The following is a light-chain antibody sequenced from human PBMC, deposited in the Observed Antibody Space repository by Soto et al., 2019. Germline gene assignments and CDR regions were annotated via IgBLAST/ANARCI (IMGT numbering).Light chain of an antibody. V-gene: IGKV3-20*01. Sequence: EIVLTPSPGSMSLSPGERATLSCRASQRVSSSYLAWYQQKPGQAPRLLIYDASSRATGIPDRFSGSGSWKYFTLTICRLDPEDLAVYYCQQYGSSPQTLGPGTMVESK. CDR2: DAS. CDR3: QQYGSSPQT. CDR1: QRVSSSY. J-gene: IGKJ1*01.